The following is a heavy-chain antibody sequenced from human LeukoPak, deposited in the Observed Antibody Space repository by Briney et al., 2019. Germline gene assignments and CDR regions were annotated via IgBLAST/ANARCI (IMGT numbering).Heavy chain of an antibody. Sequence: SQTLSLTCTVSGGSISSGDYYWSWIRQPPGKGLEWIGYIYYSGSTYYNPSLKSRVTISVDTSKNQFSLKLSSVTAADTAVYYCATIAAAGTGGDYIDYWGQGTLVTVSS. D-gene: IGHD6-13*01. CDR3: ATIAAAGTGGDYIDY. V-gene: IGHV4-30-4*08. CDR1: GGSISSGDYY. CDR2: IYYSGST. J-gene: IGHJ4*02.